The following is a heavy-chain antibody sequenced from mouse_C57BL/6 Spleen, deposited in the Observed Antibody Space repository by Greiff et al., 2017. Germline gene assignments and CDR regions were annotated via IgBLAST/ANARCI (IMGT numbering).Heavy chain of an antibody. J-gene: IGHJ2*01. CDR2: IYPGDGDT. Sequence: QVQLQQSGPELVKPGASVKISCKASGYAFSSSWMNWVKQRPGNVLAWIGRIYPGDGDTNYNGKFKGKATLTADKSSSTAYMQLSSLTSEDSAVYVCERGAYYYDSSYDIDYWGQGTTLTVSS. CDR1: GYAFSSSW. D-gene: IGHD1-1*01. CDR3: ERGAYYYDSSYDIDY. V-gene: IGHV1-82*01.